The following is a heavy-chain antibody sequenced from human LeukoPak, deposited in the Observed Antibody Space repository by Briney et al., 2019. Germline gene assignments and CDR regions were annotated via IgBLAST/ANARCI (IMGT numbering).Heavy chain of an antibody. CDR3: ARVPDHYDSSSYYSVFDY. J-gene: IGHJ4*02. V-gene: IGHV4-39*07. Sequence: SETLSLTCTVSGGSISSSSYYWGWIRQPPGKGLEWIGSIYYSGSTYYNPSLKSRVTISVDTSKNQFSLKLSSVTAADTAVYYCARVPDHYDSSSYYSVFDYWGQGTLVTVSS. CDR2: IYYSGST. D-gene: IGHD3-22*01. CDR1: GGSISSSSYY.